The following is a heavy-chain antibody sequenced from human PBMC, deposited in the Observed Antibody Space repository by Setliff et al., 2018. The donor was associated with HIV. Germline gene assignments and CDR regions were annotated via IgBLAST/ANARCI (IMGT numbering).Heavy chain of an antibody. Sequence: SETLSLTCTVSGGSMSTTEYHWDWIRQPPGKGLEWIGNIYYSGTTYYKPSLKSRVTISAERSTNQFSLRLTSVTAADTAVYFCARGGVGRALTAWVDSWGQGTLVTVSS. CDR1: GGSMSTTEYH. V-gene: IGHV4-39*07. J-gene: IGHJ4*02. D-gene: IGHD1-26*01. CDR3: ARGGVGRALTAWVDS. CDR2: IYYSGTT.